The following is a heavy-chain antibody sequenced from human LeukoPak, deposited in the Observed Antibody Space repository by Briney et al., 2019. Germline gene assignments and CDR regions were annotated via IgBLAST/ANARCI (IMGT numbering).Heavy chain of an antibody. CDR1: GFTFSSYG. V-gene: IGHV3-30*03. J-gene: IGHJ4*02. CDR2: ISYDGSNK. CDR3: ARDPRIKARLPPDY. Sequence: GGSLRLSCAASGFTFSSYGMHWVRQAPGKGLEWVAVISYDGSNKYYADSVKGRFTISRDNSKNTLYLQMNSLRAEDTAVYYCARDPRIKARLPPDYWGQGTLVTVSS. D-gene: IGHD3-10*01.